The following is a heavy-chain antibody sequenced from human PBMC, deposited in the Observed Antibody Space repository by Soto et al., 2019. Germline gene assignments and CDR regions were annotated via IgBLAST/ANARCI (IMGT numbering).Heavy chain of an antibody. J-gene: IGHJ5*02. CDR1: GYTFTSYA. D-gene: IGHD4-17*01. Sequence: ASVTVSCQASGYTFTSYAMHWVRQAPGQRLEWMGWINAGNGNTKYSQKFQGRVTITRDTSASTAYMELSSLRSEDTAVYYCATTVGRRGRNWFDPWGQGTLVTVSS. V-gene: IGHV1-3*01. CDR2: INAGNGNT. CDR3: ATTVGRRGRNWFDP.